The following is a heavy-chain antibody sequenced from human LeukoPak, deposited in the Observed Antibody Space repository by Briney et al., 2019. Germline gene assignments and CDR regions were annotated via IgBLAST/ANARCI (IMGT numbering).Heavy chain of an antibody. CDR3: ARERMDSSGWYGGVDWYFDL. D-gene: IGHD6-19*01. CDR2: INSDGSST. CDR1: GFTFSSYW. Sequence: LPGGSLRLSCAAFGFTFSSYWMHWVRQAPGKGLVWVSRINSDGSSTSYADSVKGRFTISRDNAKNTLYLQMNSLRAEDTAVYYCARERMDSSGWYGGVDWYFDLWGRGTLVTVSS. V-gene: IGHV3-74*01. J-gene: IGHJ2*01.